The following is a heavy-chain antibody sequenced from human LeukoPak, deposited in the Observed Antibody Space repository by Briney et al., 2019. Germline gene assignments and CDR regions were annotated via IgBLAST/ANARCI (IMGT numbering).Heavy chain of an antibody. CDR1: GFTFSNYG. CDR2: IRSAASNE. D-gene: IGHD4-23*01. Sequence: GGSLRLSCAASGFTFSNYGMHWVRQAPGKGLEWVAFIRSAASNEFYADSVKGRFTISRDDFENTLYLQMNSLRPEDTAVYYCAREAPLRWWSVEVDYWGQGTLVTVSS. J-gene: IGHJ4*02. V-gene: IGHV3-30*02. CDR3: AREAPLRWWSVEVDY.